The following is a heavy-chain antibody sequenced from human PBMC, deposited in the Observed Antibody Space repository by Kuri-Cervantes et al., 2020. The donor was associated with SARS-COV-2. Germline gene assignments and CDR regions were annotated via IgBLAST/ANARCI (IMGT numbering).Heavy chain of an antibody. CDR2: INPNSGGT. J-gene: IGHJ3*02. D-gene: IGHD3-22*01. CDR3: AQLQFGDYYDSSGYPDAFDI. V-gene: IGHV1-2*06. Sequence: ASVKVSCTASGYTFTGYYMHWVRQAPGQGLEWMGRINPNSGGTNYAQKFQGRVTMTRDTSISTAYMELSRLRSDDTAVYYCAQLQFGDYYDSSGYPDAFDIWGQGTMVTVSS. CDR1: GYTFTGYY.